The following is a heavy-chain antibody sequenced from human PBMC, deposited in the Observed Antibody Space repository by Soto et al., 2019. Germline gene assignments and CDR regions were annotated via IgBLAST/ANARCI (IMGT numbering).Heavy chain of an antibody. Sequence: SETLSLTCTVSGGSISSSSYYWGWIRQPPGKGLEWIGSIYYSGSTYYNPPLKSRVTISVDTSKNQFSLKLSSVTAADTAVYYCARHGLTRDDYGDYGELDDAFYIWGQGTMVTVSS. D-gene: IGHD4-17*01. CDR3: ARHGLTRDDYGDYGELDDAFYI. CDR1: GGSISSSSYY. V-gene: IGHV4-39*01. J-gene: IGHJ3*02. CDR2: IYYSGST.